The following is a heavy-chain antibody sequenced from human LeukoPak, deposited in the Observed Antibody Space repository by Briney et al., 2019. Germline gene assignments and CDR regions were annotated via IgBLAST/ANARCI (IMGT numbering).Heavy chain of an antibody. V-gene: IGHV4-61*01. Sequence: SETLSLTCTVSGGSVSSGSYYWSWIRQPPGKGLEWIGYIYYSGSTNYNPSLKSRVTISVDTSKNRFSLKLSSVTAADTAVYYCASYYGDYGFDYWGQGTLVTVSS. CDR1: GGSVSSGSYY. CDR2: IYYSGST. D-gene: IGHD4-17*01. CDR3: ASYYGDYGFDY. J-gene: IGHJ4*02.